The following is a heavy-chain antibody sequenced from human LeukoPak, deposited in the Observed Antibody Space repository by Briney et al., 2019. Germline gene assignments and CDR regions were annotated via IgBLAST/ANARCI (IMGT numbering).Heavy chain of an antibody. CDR3: ASDPPYTSSSAW. CDR1: GFTFTSTA. CDR2: VLVGSGNT. J-gene: IGHJ4*02. D-gene: IGHD2-2*01. V-gene: IGHV1-58*01. Sequence: SVTVSCKASGFTFTSTAVQWVRQARGQRLEWIGWVLVGSGNTNYAQMFQERVTLTWDVSTSTAYMVLSSLRSEDTAIYYCASDPPYTSSSAWWGQGTLVTVSS.